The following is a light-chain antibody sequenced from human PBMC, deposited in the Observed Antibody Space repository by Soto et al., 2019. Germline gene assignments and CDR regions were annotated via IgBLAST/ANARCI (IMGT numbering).Light chain of an antibody. V-gene: IGKV1-5*01. CDR3: QQYNNFSWT. J-gene: IGKJ1*01. Sequence: DIQMTQSPSSLSASVGDRVTITCRASQSISSSLAWYQHKPGKAPKLLIYDASSLESGVPSRFSGSGSGTEFTLTISSLQPDDFATYYCQQYNNFSWTFGQGTKVDI. CDR2: DAS. CDR1: QSISSS.